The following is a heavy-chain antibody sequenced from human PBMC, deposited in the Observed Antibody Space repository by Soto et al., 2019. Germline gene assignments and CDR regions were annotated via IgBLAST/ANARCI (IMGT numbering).Heavy chain of an antibody. CDR3: ARALGDYYYYYGMDV. CDR2: IIPIFGTA. Sequence: SVKVSCKASGGTFSSYAISWVRQAPGQGLEWMGGIIPIFGTANYAQKFQGRVTITADKSTSTAYMELSSLRSEDTAVYYCARALGDYYYYYGMDVWGQGTTVTVSS. V-gene: IGHV1-69*06. D-gene: IGHD4-17*01. CDR1: GGTFSSYA. J-gene: IGHJ6*02.